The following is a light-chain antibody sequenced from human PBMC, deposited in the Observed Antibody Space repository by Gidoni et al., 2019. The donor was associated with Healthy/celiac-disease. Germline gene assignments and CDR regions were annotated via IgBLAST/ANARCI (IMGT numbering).Light chain of an antibody. V-gene: IGKV3-20*01. Sequence: EIVLTQSPGTLSLYPGERATLSCRASQSVSSSYLAWYQQKPGQAPRLLIYGASSRATGIPDRFSGSGSGTDFTLTISRREPEDFAVYYCQQYGRSTWTFGQGTKVEIK. CDR1: QSVSSSY. CDR3: QQYGRSTWT. CDR2: GAS. J-gene: IGKJ1*01.